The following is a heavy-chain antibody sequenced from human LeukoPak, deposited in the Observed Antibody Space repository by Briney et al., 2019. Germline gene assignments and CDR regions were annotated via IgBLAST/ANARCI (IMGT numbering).Heavy chain of an antibody. CDR2: IYYSGGT. J-gene: IGHJ4*02. Sequence: PSETLSLTCTVSGVSISTYYWSWIRQPPGKGLEWLGYIYYSGGTNYNPSLKSRVTISVDTSKNQFSLKLNSVTAADTAVYYCARHRSKWLQSSFDYWGQGTLVTVSS. CDR1: GVSISTYY. D-gene: IGHD5-24*01. V-gene: IGHV4-59*08. CDR3: ARHRSKWLQSSFDY.